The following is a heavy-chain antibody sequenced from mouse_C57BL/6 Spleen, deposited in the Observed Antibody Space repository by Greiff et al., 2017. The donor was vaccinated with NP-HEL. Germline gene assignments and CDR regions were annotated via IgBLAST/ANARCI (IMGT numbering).Heavy chain of an antibody. CDR3: APDYYGSSYGFAY. J-gene: IGHJ3*01. CDR1: GYTFTSYG. Sequence: VKLQESGAELARPGASVKLSCKASGYTFTSYGISWVKQRTGQGLEWIGEIYPRSGNTYYNEKFKGKATLTADKSSSTAYMELRSLTSEDSAVYFCAPDYYGSSYGFAYWGQGTLVTVSA. CDR2: IYPRSGNT. D-gene: IGHD1-1*01. V-gene: IGHV1-81*01.